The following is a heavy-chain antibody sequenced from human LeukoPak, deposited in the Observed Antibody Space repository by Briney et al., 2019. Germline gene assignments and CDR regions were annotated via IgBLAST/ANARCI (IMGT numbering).Heavy chain of an antibody. V-gene: IGHV3-21*01. J-gene: IGHJ6*02. D-gene: IGHD5-18*01. CDR1: GSTFSSYI. CDR2: ISGSNNYI. Sequence: GGSLRLSCAASGSTFSSYIMNWVRQAPGKGLEWVSSISGSNNYIYYADSVKGRFTISRDNAKNSLYLQMNSLRADGTAVYYCARGYTHGLDVWGQGTTVTVSS. CDR3: ARGYTHGLDV.